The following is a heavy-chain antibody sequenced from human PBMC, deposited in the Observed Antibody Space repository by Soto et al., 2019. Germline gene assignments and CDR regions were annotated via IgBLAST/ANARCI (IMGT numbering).Heavy chain of an antibody. CDR3: ACGEQVDFWSGYYRGNYYYYYGMDV. CDR1: GGTFSSYA. J-gene: IGHJ6*02. V-gene: IGHV1-69*12. D-gene: IGHD3-3*01. CDR2: IIPIFGTA. Sequence: QVQLVQSGAEVKKPGSSVKVSCKASGGTFSSYAISWVRQAPGQGLEWMGGIIPIFGTANYAQKFQGRVTITADESTSTAYMELSSLRSEDTAVYYCACGEQVDFWSGYYRGNYYYYYGMDVWGQGTTVTVSS.